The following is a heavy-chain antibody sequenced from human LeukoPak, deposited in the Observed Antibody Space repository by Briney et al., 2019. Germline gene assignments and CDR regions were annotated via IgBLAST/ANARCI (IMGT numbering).Heavy chain of an antibody. Sequence: SETLSLTCTVSGGSISSSSYYWGWIRQPPGKGLEWIGSIYYTGSTYYNPSLKSRVAMSVDTSKNQFSLKLSSVTAADTAVYYCARHHPFWSGYVYYLDYWGQGTLVTVSS. D-gene: IGHD3-3*01. CDR1: GGSISSSSYY. V-gene: IGHV4-39*01. CDR2: IYYTGST. CDR3: ARHHPFWSGYVYYLDY. J-gene: IGHJ4*02.